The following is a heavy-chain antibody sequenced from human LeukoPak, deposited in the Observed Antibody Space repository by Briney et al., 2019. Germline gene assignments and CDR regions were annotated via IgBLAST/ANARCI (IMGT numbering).Heavy chain of an antibody. Sequence: PGGSLRLSCAASGFTFSSDAMSWVRQAPGKGLEWVSAISGSGGHTYYADSVKGRFTISRDNSKNTLYLQMNSLRAEDPAVYYCAKDQSTVTTGPFDYWGQGTLVTVSS. CDR3: AKDQSTVTTGPFDY. CDR1: GFTFSSDA. J-gene: IGHJ4*02. D-gene: IGHD4-17*01. V-gene: IGHV3-23*01. CDR2: ISGSGGHT.